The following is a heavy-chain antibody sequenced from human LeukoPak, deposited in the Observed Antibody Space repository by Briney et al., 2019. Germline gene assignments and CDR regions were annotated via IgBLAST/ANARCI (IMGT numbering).Heavy chain of an antibody. Sequence: ASVKVSCEASGYTFTGYYMHWVRQAPGQGLEWMAWIDPKSGATNYAQRFQGRVTMTRDTSIITAYMELSRLRSDDTAVYYCARGLRVSPAFDYWGQGTLVTVSS. CDR3: ARGLRVSPAFDY. V-gene: IGHV1-2*02. CDR2: IDPKSGAT. D-gene: IGHD2-2*01. J-gene: IGHJ4*02. CDR1: GYTFTGYY.